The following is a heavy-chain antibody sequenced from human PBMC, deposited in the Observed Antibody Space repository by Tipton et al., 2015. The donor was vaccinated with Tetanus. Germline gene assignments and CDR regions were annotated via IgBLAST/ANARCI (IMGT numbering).Heavy chain of an antibody. CDR1: SASISSSDYY. D-gene: IGHD7-27*01. CDR2: VYYDGSA. J-gene: IGHJ3*02. Sequence: TLSLTCTVSSASISSSDYYWGWIRQPPGKGLEWIGSVYYDGSAYRNPSLESRLTISADTSKNQFSLHLNSVTPEDTAVYYCARDRGGLGLGNAFDIWDQGTMVTVSS. CDR3: ARDRGGLGLGNAFDI. V-gene: IGHV4-39*02.